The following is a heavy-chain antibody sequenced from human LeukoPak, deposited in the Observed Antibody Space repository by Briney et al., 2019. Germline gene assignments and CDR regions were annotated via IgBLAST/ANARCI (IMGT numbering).Heavy chain of an antibody. CDR2: INSDGSST. V-gene: IGHV3-74*01. CDR1: GFTFSSYW. Sequence: GGSLRLSCAASGFTFSSYWMHWVRQAPGKGLVWVSRINSDGSSTSYADSVKGRFTISRDNAKNTLYLQMNSLRAEDTAVYYCARGRYSGSYLDHWGQGTLVTVSS. J-gene: IGHJ4*02. CDR3: ARGRYSGSYLDH. D-gene: IGHD1-26*01.